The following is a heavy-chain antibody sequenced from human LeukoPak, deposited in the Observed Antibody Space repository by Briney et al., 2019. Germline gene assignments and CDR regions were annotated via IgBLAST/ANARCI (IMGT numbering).Heavy chain of an antibody. CDR2: IKQDGSEK. Sequence: PGGPLRLSCAASGFSFSRHWMSWAPQAPGKGLEWVANIKQDGSEKYYVDSVKGRFTISRDNAQNSLHLQMNSLRAEDTAVYYCARAPRRGVMDVWGKGTTVSVSS. D-gene: IGHD3-10*01. V-gene: IGHV3-7*01. CDR3: ARAPRRGVMDV. J-gene: IGHJ6*03. CDR1: GFSFSRHW.